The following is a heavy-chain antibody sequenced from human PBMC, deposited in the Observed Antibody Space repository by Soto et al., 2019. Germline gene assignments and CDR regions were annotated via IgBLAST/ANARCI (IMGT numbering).Heavy chain of an antibody. CDR3: ARESSSSCHDY. CDR2: ISAYNGNT. V-gene: IGHV1-18*01. CDR1: GYTFTSYG. Sequence: QVQLVQSGAEVKEPGASVEVTCMASGYTFTSYGISWVRQAPGQGLEWMGWISAYNGNTKYAQKLQGRVTMTTDTSTSTAYMELRSLRTDDTAVYYCARESSSSCHDYWGQGTLVTVSS. J-gene: IGHJ4*02. D-gene: IGHD6-13*01.